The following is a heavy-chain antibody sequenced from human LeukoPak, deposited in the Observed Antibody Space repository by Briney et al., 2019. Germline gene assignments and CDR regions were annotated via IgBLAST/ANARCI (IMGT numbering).Heavy chain of an antibody. D-gene: IGHD5-24*01. J-gene: IGHJ4*02. CDR2: IHYSGRI. Sequence: PSETLSLTCAVYGGSFSGYYWTWIRQPPGKGLEWIGEIHYSGRINYNPSLKSRVTISADTSNNHFSLKMNSVTAADTAVYYCSRGTDAYKCGNSWGQGTLVTLSS. CDR1: GGSFSGYY. V-gene: IGHV4-34*01. CDR3: SRGTDAYKCGNS.